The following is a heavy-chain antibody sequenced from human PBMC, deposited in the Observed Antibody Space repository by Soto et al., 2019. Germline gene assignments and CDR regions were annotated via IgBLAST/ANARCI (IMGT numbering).Heavy chain of an antibody. Sequence: QVQLQESDAGLVKASQTLSLTCTVSGGSVSSGAYYWTWIRQRPGKGLEWIGYIYYSGSTYYSPSSKVRLSISLDTSPNKFSLRLSSVTAADTAMYYCARARLRAVYAFDIWGQGTMVTVSS. CDR2: IYYSGST. CDR1: GGSVSSGAYY. V-gene: IGHV4-31*03. D-gene: IGHD5-12*01. CDR3: ARARLRAVYAFDI. J-gene: IGHJ3*02.